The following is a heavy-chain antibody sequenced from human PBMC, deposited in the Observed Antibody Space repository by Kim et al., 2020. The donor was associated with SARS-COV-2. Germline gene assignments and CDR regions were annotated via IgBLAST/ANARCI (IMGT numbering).Heavy chain of an antibody. CDR3: ARHRTWIQNINFNL. CDR1: GGSISPYY. V-gene: IGHV4-59*08. J-gene: IGHJ2*01. Sequence: SETLSLTCSVSGGSISPYYWSWIRQSPGKGLEWVGYISYSGGTNYNPSLKSRVTISLDTSKNQFSLKLTSVTAADTAVYYCARHRTWIQNINFNLWGRGTLVTVSS. D-gene: IGHD5-18*01. CDR2: ISYSGGT.